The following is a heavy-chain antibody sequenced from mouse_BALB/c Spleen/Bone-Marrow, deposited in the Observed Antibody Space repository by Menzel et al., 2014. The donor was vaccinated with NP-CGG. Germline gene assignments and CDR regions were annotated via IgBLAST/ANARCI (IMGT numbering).Heavy chain of an antibody. CDR2: INPDSSTI. D-gene: IGHD1-1*01. CDR1: GFDFSRYW. CDR3: ARPPIRGVAY. V-gene: IGHV4-1*02. Sequence: DVMLVESGGGLVQPGGSLKLSCAASGFDFSRYWMSWVRQAPGRGLEWIGEINPDSSTIDYTPSLKDKFIMSRDNAKNTLYLQMSKVRSEDTALYYCARPPIRGVAYWGQGTLGTVSA. J-gene: IGHJ3*01.